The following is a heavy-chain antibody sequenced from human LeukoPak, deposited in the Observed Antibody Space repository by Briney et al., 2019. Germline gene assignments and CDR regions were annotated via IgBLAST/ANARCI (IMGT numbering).Heavy chain of an antibody. D-gene: IGHD3-22*01. CDR2: IKSDGGT. V-gene: IGHV3-74*01. CDR3: ARAPSEIGGYYPEYFRH. J-gene: IGHJ1*01. CDR1: GFTFSTYW. Sequence: GGSLRLSCAASGFTFSTYWMHWVRQAPGKGLVWVSRIKSDGGTNYADSVKGRFTISRDNAKKTVSLQMNSLRPEDTGVYYCARAPSEIGGYYPEYFRHWGQGSLLTVSS.